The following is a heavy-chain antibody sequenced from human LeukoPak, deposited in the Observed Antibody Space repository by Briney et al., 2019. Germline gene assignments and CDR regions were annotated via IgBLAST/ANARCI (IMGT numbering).Heavy chain of an antibody. D-gene: IGHD6-19*01. CDR2: INPNGGGT. J-gene: IGHJ4*02. CDR1: GYTFTAYY. Sequence: GASVKVSCKASGYTFTAYYIHWVRQAPGQGLEWMGWINPNGGGTDYAQQFRGRVTMTRDTSISTAHMEVTRLISDDTAVYYCARDREYSSGVYFDYWGQGTLVTVSS. V-gene: IGHV1-2*02. CDR3: ARDREYSSGVYFDY.